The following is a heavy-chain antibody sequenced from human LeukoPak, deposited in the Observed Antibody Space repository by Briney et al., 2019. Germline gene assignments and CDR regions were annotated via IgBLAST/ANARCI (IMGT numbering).Heavy chain of an antibody. CDR1: GYTFTSYY. CDR2: INPSGGST. V-gene: IGHV1-46*01. CDR3: ARDLEGYCTNGVCYTGPKDAFDI. Sequence: GASVKVSCKASGYTFTSYYMHWVRQAPGQGLEWMGIINPSGGSTSYAQKFQGRVTMTRDMSTSTVYMELSSLRSEDTAVYYCARDLEGYCTNGVCYTGPKDAFDIWGQGTMVTVSS. D-gene: IGHD2-8*01. J-gene: IGHJ3*02.